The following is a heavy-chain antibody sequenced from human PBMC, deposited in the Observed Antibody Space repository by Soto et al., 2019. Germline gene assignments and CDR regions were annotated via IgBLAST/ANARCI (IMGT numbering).Heavy chain of an antibody. J-gene: IGHJ4*02. Sequence: PGGSLRLSCAGSGFTFSSYAMSWVRQAPGKGLEWVSVISGSGVSTYYADSVKGRFTTSRDNSKNTLYLQMNGLRAEDTAVYYCAKVAVGATVGYFDYWGQGTLVTVSS. D-gene: IGHD1-26*01. CDR3: AKVAVGATVGYFDY. V-gene: IGHV3-23*01. CDR1: GFTFSSYA. CDR2: ISGSGVST.